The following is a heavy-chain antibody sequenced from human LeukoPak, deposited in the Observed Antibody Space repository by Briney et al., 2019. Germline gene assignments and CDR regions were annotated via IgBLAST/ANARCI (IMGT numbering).Heavy chain of an antibody. J-gene: IGHJ4*02. D-gene: IGHD3-3*01. Sequence: GGSLTLSCTTSGFTFSNYWMYWVRQAPGKGLVWFSRIKSDGTGITYTDSVEGRFTISRDNAKNTLYLQMNSLRDEDTAVYYCVRGQTIDYWGQGTLVTVSS. CDR1: GFTFSNYW. V-gene: IGHV3-74*01. CDR3: VRGQTIDY. CDR2: IKSDGTGI.